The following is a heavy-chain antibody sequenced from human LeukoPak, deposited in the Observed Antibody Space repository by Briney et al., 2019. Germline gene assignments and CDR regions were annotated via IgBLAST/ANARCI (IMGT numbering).Heavy chain of an antibody. CDR1: GYTFTSYD. V-gene: IGHV1-8*03. Sequence: ASVKVSCKASGYTFTSYDINWVRQATGQGLEWMGWMNPNSGNTGYAQKFQGRVTITRNTSISAAYMELSSLRSEDTAVYYCATSLGSHNWGYFDYWGQGTLVTVSS. J-gene: IGHJ4*02. CDR3: ATSLGSHNWGYFDY. D-gene: IGHD7-27*01. CDR2: MNPNSGNT.